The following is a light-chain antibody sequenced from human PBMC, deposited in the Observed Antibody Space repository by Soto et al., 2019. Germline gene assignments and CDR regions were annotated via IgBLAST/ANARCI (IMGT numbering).Light chain of an antibody. CDR3: SSYTSSSTLHVV. CDR1: SNDVGGYNY. V-gene: IGLV2-14*01. Sequence: QSALTQPASMSGSPGQSITISCTGTSNDVGGYNYVSWYQQHPGKAPKLMIYDVSNRPSGVSNRFSGSKSGNTASLTISGLQAEDEADYYCSSYTSSSTLHVVFGGGTKVTVL. J-gene: IGLJ2*01. CDR2: DVS.